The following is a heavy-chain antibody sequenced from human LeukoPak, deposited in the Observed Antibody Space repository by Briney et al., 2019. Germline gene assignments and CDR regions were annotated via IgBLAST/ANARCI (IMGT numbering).Heavy chain of an antibody. CDR1: GFTFSSYS. D-gene: IGHD3-3*01. CDR3: ARVGLEWLLTPSQYYFDY. V-gene: IGHV3-21*01. Sequence: GGSLRLSCAASGFTFSSYSMNWVRQAPGKGLEGVSSISSSSSYIYYADSVKGPFTISRDNANNSLYLQMTSLRAEDTAVYYCARVGLEWLLTPSQYYFDYWGQGTLVTVSS. J-gene: IGHJ4*02. CDR2: ISSSSSYI.